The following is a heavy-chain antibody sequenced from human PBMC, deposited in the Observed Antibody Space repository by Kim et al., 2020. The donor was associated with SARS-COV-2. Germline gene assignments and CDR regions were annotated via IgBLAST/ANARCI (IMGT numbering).Heavy chain of an antibody. CDR2: IYHSGST. V-gene: IGHV4-4*02. D-gene: IGHD3-16*01. Sequence: SETLSLTCAVSGGSISSSNWWSWVRQPPGKGLEWIGEIYHSGSTNYNPSLKSRVTISVDKSKNQFSLKLSSVTAADTAVYYCARRRSEGDVRLGLFDPWGQGTLVTVSS. CDR1: GGSISSSNW. J-gene: IGHJ5*02. CDR3: ARRRSEGDVRLGLFDP.